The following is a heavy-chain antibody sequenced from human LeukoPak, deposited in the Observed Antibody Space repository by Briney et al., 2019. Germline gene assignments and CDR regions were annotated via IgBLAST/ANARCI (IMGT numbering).Heavy chain of an antibody. CDR2: ISTYNGHA. D-gene: IGHD3-22*01. V-gene: IGHV1-18*01. J-gene: IGHJ4*02. CDR3: ARDSGCFTPLGY. Sequence: ASVKVSCTASGYTFTNYGITGVRQAPGQGLEWMGWISTYNGHANYAQNLQGRVTMTTDTSTSTAYMELRSLRSDDTAVYYCARDSGCFTPLGYWGRRTLITVSS. CDR1: GYTFTNYG.